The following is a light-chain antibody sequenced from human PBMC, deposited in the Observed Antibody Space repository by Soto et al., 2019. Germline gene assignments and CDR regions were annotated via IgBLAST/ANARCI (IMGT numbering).Light chain of an antibody. Sequence: QSVLTQPPSVSGAPGQRVTISCTGSSSNIGAGYDVHWYQQLPGTAPKLLINNNTNRPSGVPDRFSGSKSGTSASLAITGLQAEDEADYYCQSYDSSLSGSLFGGGTKVTVL. J-gene: IGLJ3*02. CDR1: SSNIGAGYD. CDR2: NNT. V-gene: IGLV1-40*01. CDR3: QSYDSSLSGSL.